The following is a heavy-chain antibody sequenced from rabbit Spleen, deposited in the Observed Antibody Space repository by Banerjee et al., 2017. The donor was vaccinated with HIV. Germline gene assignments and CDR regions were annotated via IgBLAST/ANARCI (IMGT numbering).Heavy chain of an antibody. J-gene: IGHJ6*01. CDR3: ARDSGTSFSTYGMDL. V-gene: IGHV1S40*01. CDR1: GFSFSYNDY. Sequence: QSLEESGGDLVKPGAALTLTCTASGFSFSYNDYMCWVRQSPGKGPEWIACIGTAITYTTYYATWAKGRFTISKTSSTTVTLQMTSLTAADTATYFCARDSGTSFSTYGMDLWGPGTLSPS. CDR2: IGTAITYTT. D-gene: IGHD8-1*01.